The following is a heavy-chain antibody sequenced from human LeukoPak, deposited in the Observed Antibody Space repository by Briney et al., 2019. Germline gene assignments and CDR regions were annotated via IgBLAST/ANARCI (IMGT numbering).Heavy chain of an antibody. CDR2: INSDGKTT. J-gene: IGHJ5*02. CDR1: GFTFTNSW. V-gene: IGHV3-74*01. D-gene: IGHD3-22*01. CDR3: ARALTYYYDTSGGKNWFDP. Sequence: GGSLRLSCAASGFTFTNSWMHWVRQAPGKGLVWVSRINSDGKTTTYADSAKGRFTISRDNAKNSLYLQMISLRAEDTAVYYCARALTYYYDTSGGKNWFDPWGQGTLVTVSS.